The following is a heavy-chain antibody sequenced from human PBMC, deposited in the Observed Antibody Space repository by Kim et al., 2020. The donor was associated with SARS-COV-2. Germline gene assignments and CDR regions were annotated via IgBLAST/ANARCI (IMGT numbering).Heavy chain of an antibody. J-gene: IGHJ4*02. D-gene: IGHD6-13*01. CDR3: ATLAAAGTPDY. V-gene: IGHV3-23*01. Sequence: TYYADSVKGRFTISRDNSKNTLYLQMNSLRAEDTAVYYCATLAAAGTPDYWGQGTLVTVSS. CDR2: T.